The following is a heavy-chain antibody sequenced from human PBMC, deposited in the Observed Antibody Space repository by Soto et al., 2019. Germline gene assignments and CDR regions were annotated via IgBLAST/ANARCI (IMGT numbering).Heavy chain of an antibody. CDR2: IYYSGST. CDR3: AIDVYYYDSSGYGEYYYYGMDV. CDR1: GGSISSGGYY. D-gene: IGHD3-22*01. J-gene: IGHJ6*02. Sequence: PSETLSLTCTVSGGSISSGGYYWSWIRQHPGKGLEWIGYIYYSGSTYYNPSLKSRVTISVDTPKNQFSLKLSSVTAADTAVYYCAIDVYYYDSSGYGEYYYYGMDVWGQGTTVTVSS. V-gene: IGHV4-31*03.